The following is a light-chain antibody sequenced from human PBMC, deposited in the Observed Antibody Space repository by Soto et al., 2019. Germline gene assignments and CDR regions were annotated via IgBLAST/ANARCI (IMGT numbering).Light chain of an antibody. CDR1: QSLSSSY. V-gene: IGKV3-20*01. CDR3: QQYSIWRT. CDR2: GAS. Sequence: EIVLTQSPGTLSLSPGERATLSCRASQSLSSSYLAWYQQKPGQAPRLLIYGASTRATGIPDRFSGSGSGTEFTLTISGLQSEDFAVYYCQQYSIWRTFGQGTKVDIK. J-gene: IGKJ1*01.